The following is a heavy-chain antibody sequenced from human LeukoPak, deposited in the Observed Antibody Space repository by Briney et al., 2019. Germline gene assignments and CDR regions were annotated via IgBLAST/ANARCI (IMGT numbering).Heavy chain of an antibody. CDR2: ISSDGTYT. CDR3: ARKNGMDV. Sequence: GGSLRLSCAASGFTFSSHLMHWVRQAPGKGLVWVSRISSDGTYTNYADSVRGRFTISRDNAKNSLYLQMNSLRAEDTAVYYCARKNGMDVWGQGTTVTVSS. CDR1: GFTFSSHL. J-gene: IGHJ6*02. V-gene: IGHV3-74*01.